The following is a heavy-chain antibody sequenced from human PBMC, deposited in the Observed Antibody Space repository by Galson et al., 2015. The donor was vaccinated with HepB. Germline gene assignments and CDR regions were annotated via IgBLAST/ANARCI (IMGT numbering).Heavy chain of an antibody. J-gene: IGHJ5*02. CDR2: IWYDGSNK. CDR3: ARDGLSGSGGSCSGHWFDP. CDR1: GFTFSSYG. V-gene: IGHV3-33*01. D-gene: IGHD2-15*01. Sequence: SLRLSCAASGFTFSSYGMHWVRQAPGKGLEWVAVIWYDGSNKYYADSVKGRFTISRDNSKNTLYLQMNSLRAEDTAVYYCARDGLSGSGGSCSGHWFDPWGQGTLVTVSP.